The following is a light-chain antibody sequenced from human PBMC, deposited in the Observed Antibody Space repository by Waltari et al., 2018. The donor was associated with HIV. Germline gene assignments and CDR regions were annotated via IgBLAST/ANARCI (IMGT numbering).Light chain of an antibody. J-gene: IGKJ4*01. CDR3: QQYGDSVT. Sequence: EIVLTQSPGTLSLSPGDKATLSCRASQGVRDNYLAWYQLKVGRPPRVLIFGASHRATGVPDRFSGSGSGTDFSLTINRLEPEDFALYYGQQYGDSVTFGGGTKVEI. CDR1: QGVRDNY. V-gene: IGKV3-20*01. CDR2: GAS.